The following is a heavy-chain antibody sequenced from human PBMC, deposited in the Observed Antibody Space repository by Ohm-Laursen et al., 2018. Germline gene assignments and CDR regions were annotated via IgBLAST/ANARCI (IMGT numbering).Heavy chain of an antibody. D-gene: IGHD6-13*01. CDR1: GFTFSSYS. J-gene: IGHJ4*02. CDR2: ISSSSSYI. Sequence: SLRLSCAASGFTFSSYSMNWVRQAPGKGLEWVSSISSSSSYIYYADSVKGRFTISRDNSKNTLYLQMNSLRAEDTAVYYCANPIGYLAYWGQGTLVTVSS. CDR3: ANPIGYLAY. V-gene: IGHV3-21*04.